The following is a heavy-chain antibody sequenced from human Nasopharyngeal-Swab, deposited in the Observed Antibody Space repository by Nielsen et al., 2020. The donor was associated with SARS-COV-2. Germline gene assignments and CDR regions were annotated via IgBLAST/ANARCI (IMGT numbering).Heavy chain of an antibody. CDR3: ITHPYYDFWSGYYTEPGYFDY. J-gene: IGHJ4*02. V-gene: IGHV3-15*01. Sequence: VRQAPGKGLEWVGRIKSKTDGGTTDYAAPVKGRFTISRDDSKNTLYLQMNSLKTEDTAVYYCITHPYYDFWSGYYTEPGYFDYWGQGTLVTVSS. D-gene: IGHD3-3*01. CDR2: IKSKTDGGTT.